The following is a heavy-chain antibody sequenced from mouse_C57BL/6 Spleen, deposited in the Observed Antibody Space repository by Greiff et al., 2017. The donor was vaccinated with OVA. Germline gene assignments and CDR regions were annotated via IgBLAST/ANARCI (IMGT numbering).Heavy chain of an antibody. CDR2: IDPNSGGT. D-gene: IGHD2-2*01. Sequence: VQLQQPGAELVKPGASVKLSCKASGYTFTSYWMHWVKQRPGRGLEWIGRIDPNSGGTKYNEKFKSKATLTVDKPSSTAYMQLSSLTSEDSAVYYCAREEGIYYGYDEAWFAYWGQGTLVTVSA. V-gene: IGHV1-72*01. CDR1: GYTFTSYW. J-gene: IGHJ3*01. CDR3: AREEGIYYGYDEAWFAY.